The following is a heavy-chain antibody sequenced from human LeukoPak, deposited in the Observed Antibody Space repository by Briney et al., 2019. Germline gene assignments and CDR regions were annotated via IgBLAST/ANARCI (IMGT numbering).Heavy chain of an antibody. Sequence: SETLSLTCTVSGGSISSYYWSWIRQPPGKGLEWIGYIYYSGSTNYRPSLKSRVTISVDTSKKQFSLKLSSVTAADTAVYYCAREKIAYYDNSGRGWFDPWGQGTLVTVSS. CDR1: GGSISSYY. V-gene: IGHV4-59*12. CDR3: AREKIAYYDNSGRGWFDP. D-gene: IGHD3-22*01. CDR2: IYYSGST. J-gene: IGHJ5*02.